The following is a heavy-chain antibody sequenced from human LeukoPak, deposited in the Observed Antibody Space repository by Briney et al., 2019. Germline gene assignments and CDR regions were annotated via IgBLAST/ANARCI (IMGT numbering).Heavy chain of an antibody. V-gene: IGHV4-59*01. Sequence: SETLSLTCTVSGGSINTYYWSWIRQPPGKGLEWIGYIYYSGSTNYNPSLKSRVTISVDTSKNQSSLKLSSVTAADTAVYYCAREGTAGTNLNWFDPWGQGTLVTVSS. CDR2: IYYSGST. D-gene: IGHD1-1*01. CDR1: GGSINTYY. CDR3: AREGTAGTNLNWFDP. J-gene: IGHJ5*02.